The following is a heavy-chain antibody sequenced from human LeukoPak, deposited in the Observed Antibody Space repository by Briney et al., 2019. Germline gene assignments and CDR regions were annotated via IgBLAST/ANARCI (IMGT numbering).Heavy chain of an antibody. CDR2: ISSSGSTI. CDR1: GFTFSNYN. CDR3: ARVFLEDTQ. V-gene: IGHV3-48*01. Sequence: GGSLRLSCAASGFTFSNYNMNWVRQAPGKGLEWISYISSSGSTIYYVDSVKGRFTISRDNARNSLYLQMNSLRAEDTAVYYCARVFLEDTQWGQGTLVTVSS. J-gene: IGHJ4*02. D-gene: IGHD2-15*01.